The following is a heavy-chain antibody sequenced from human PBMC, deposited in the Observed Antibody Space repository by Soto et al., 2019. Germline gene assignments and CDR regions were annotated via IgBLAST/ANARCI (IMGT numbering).Heavy chain of an antibody. Sequence: GGSLRLSCAASGFTFSSYWMHWVRQAPGKGLVWVSRINSDGSSTSYADSVKGRFTISRDNAKNTLYLQMNSLRAEDTAVYYCARDEVKGVRGVISSYGMDVRGQGTTVTVSS. CDR1: GFTFSSYW. CDR3: ARDEVKGVRGVISSYGMDV. V-gene: IGHV3-74*01. J-gene: IGHJ6*02. CDR2: INSDGSST. D-gene: IGHD3-10*01.